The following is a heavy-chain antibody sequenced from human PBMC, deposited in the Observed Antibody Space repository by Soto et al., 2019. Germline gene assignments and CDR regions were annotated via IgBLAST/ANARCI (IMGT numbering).Heavy chain of an antibody. CDR1: GFTFTSSA. Sequence: SVKVSCKASGFTFTSSAVQWVRQARGQRLEWIGWIVVGSGNTNYAQKFQERVTITRDMSTSTAYVELSSLRSEDTAVYYCAAESSGSYQFDYWGQGTLVTVSS. CDR2: IVVGSGNT. J-gene: IGHJ4*02. D-gene: IGHD1-26*01. V-gene: IGHV1-58*01. CDR3: AAESSGSYQFDY.